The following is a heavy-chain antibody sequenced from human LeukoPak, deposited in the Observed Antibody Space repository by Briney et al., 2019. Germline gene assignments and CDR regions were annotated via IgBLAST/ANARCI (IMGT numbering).Heavy chain of an antibody. CDR2: IYYSGST. Sequence: PSETLSLTCTVSGGSISSYYWSWIRQPPGKGLEWIGYIYYSGSTNHNPSLKSRVTISVDTSKNQFSLKLISVTAADTAVYYCARGHYYTHVWGKETTVADSS. CDR3: ARGHYYTHV. J-gene: IGHJ6*03. V-gene: IGHV4-59*01. CDR1: GGSISSYY.